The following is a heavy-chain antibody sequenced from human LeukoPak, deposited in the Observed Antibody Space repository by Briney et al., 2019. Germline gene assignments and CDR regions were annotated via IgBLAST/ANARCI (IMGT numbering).Heavy chain of an antibody. J-gene: IGHJ5*02. CDR2: ISAYNGNT. D-gene: IGHD3-16*01. V-gene: IGHV1-18*01. Sequence: ASVKVSCKASGYTFTSYGISWVRQAPGQGLEWRGWISAYNGNTNYAQKLQGRVTITADESTSTAYMELRSLRSEDTAVYYCARDAGEGFVTNNWFDPWGQGTLVTVSS. CDR1: GYTFTSYG. CDR3: ARDAGEGFVTNNWFDP.